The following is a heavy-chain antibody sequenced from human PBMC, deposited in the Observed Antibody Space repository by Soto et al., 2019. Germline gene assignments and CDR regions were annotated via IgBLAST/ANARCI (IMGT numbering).Heavy chain of an antibody. CDR3: ARDLGYCSGEEGVCDYYYYYGMDV. D-gene: IGHD2-15*01. Sequence: VASVKVSCKASGYTFTSYYMHWVRQAPGQGLEWMGIIDPSGGSTSYAQKFQGRVTMTRDTSTSTVYMELSSLRSEDTAVYYCARDLGYCSGEEGVCDYYYYYGMDVWGQGTTVTVSS. V-gene: IGHV1-46*01. CDR2: IDPSGGST. J-gene: IGHJ6*02. CDR1: GYTFTSYY.